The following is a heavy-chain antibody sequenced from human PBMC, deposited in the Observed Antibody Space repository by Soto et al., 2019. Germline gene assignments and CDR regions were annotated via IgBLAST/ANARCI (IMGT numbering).Heavy chain of an antibody. CDR2: FDPEDGET. D-gene: IGHD5-18*01. J-gene: IGHJ5*02. Sequence: GASVKVSCKVSGYTLTELSMHWVRQAPGKGLEWMGGFDPEDGETIYAQKFQGRVTMTEDTSTDTAYMELSSLRSEDTAVYYCATDNSRGYSYGFGWFDPWGQGTLVTVS. CDR1: GYTLTELS. CDR3: ATDNSRGYSYGFGWFDP. V-gene: IGHV1-24*01.